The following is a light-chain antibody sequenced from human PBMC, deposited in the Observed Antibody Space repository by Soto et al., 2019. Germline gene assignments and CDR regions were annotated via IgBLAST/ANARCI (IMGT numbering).Light chain of an antibody. Sequence: EVVLTQSPATLSLSPGERATLSCRASQALQRSFLAWYQHKPGQSPRLLISGVSSRAAGVPDRFNGSGSGTDFTLTISRLEPQDSAVYFCQQYDRSPRTFGQGTKVEI. J-gene: IGKJ1*01. V-gene: IGKV3-20*01. CDR2: GVS. CDR1: QALQRSF. CDR3: QQYDRSPRT.